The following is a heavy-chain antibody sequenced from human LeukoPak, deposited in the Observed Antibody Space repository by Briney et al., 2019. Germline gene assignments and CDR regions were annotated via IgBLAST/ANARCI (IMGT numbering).Heavy chain of an antibody. D-gene: IGHD6-19*01. Sequence: GGSLRPSCAASGFTFSSYIMNWVRQAPGKGLEWVSAISGSGGTTYYADSMKGRFTISRVNSRNTLYLQMNSLRAEDTAVYYCAKALVGWYTLDYWGQGTLVTVSS. CDR3: AKALVGWYTLDY. J-gene: IGHJ4*02. V-gene: IGHV3-23*01. CDR2: ISGSGGTT. CDR1: GFTFSSYI.